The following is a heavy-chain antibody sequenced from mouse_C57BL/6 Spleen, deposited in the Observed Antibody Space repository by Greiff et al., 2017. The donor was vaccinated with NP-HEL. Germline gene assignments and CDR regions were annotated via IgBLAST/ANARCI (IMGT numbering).Heavy chain of an antibody. CDR1: GYTFTSYW. CDR3: ARRFYYGSSYDAMDY. CDR2: IDPSDSYT. V-gene: IGHV1-69*01. J-gene: IGHJ4*01. Sequence: VQLQQPGAELVIPGASVKLSCKASGYTFTSYWMHWVKQRPGQGLEWIGEIDPSDSYTNYNQKFKGKSTLTVDKSSSTAYMQLSSLTSEDSAVYYCARRFYYGSSYDAMDYWGQGTSVTVSS. D-gene: IGHD1-1*01.